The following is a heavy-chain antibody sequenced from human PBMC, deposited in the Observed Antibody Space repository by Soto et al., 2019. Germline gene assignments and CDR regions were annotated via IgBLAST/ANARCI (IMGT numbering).Heavy chain of an antibody. CDR2: IIPIFGTA. V-gene: IGHV1-69*01. CDR1: GGTFSSYA. J-gene: IGHJ4*02. D-gene: IGHD6-19*01. Sequence: QVQLVQSGAEVKKPGSSVKVSCKASGGTFSSYAISWVRQAPGQGLEWMGGIIPIFGTANYAQKFPGRVTITADESTSTAYMELSSLRSEDTAVYYCARRIGYSSGWEYYFDYWGQGTLVTVSS. CDR3: ARRIGYSSGWEYYFDY.